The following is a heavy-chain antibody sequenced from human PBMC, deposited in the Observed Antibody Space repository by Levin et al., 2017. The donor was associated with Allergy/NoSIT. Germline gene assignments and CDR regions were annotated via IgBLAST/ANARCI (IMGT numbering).Heavy chain of an antibody. D-gene: IGHD2-21*01. V-gene: IGHV3-23*01. Sequence: GESLKISCAASGFIFRSFAMNWVRQAPGKGLEWVSTINGSVGSTYYADSVKGRFTISRDNSKNTLFLQMDSLRAEDTAIYYCAKPNCGDDCYTDSYYYYMDVWGKGTAVTVS. CDR1: GFIFRSFA. J-gene: IGHJ6*03. CDR3: AKPNCGDDCYTDSYYYYMDV. CDR2: INGSVGST.